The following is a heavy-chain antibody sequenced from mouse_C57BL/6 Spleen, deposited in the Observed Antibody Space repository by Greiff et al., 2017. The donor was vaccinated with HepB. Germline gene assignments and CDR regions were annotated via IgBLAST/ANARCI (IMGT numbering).Heavy chain of an antibody. CDR1: GFNIKDDY. CDR3: TTSDGYSAWFAY. D-gene: IGHD2-3*01. J-gene: IGHJ3*01. V-gene: IGHV14-4*01. Sequence: EVKLVESGAELVRPGASVKLSCTASGFNIKDDYMHWVKQRPEQGLEWIGWIDPENGDTEYASKFQGKATITADTSSNTAYLQLSSLTSEDTAVYYCTTSDGYSAWFAYWGQGTLVTVSA. CDR2: IDPENGDT.